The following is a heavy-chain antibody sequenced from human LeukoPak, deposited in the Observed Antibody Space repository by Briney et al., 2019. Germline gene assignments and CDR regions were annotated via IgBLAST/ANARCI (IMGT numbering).Heavy chain of an antibody. CDR3: AKGFFYYYDSSTYLDY. V-gene: IGHV3-30*18. CDR2: ISYDGSNK. D-gene: IGHD3-22*01. J-gene: IGHJ4*02. Sequence: GGSLRLSCAASGFTFISYDMHWVRQAPGKGLEWVAVISYDGSNKYYADSVKGRFTISRDNSKNTLYLQKNSLRAEDTAVYYCAKGFFYYYDSSTYLDYWGQGTLVTVSS. CDR1: GFTFISYD.